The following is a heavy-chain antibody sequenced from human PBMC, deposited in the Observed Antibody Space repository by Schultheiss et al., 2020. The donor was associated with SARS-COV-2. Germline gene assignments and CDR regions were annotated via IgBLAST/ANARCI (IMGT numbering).Heavy chain of an antibody. CDR1: GFLLSTSGVG. Sequence: SGPTLVKPTQTLTLTCTFSGFLLSTSGVGVGWIRQPPGKALEWLALIYWDDDKRYSPSLKSRLTITKDTSKNQVVLTMTNMDPVDTATYYCAHSSFVTIFGVVRELYGMDVWGQGTTVTVSS. CDR3: AHSSFVTIFGVVRELYGMDV. J-gene: IGHJ6*02. D-gene: IGHD3-3*01. V-gene: IGHV2-5*02. CDR2: IYWDDDK.